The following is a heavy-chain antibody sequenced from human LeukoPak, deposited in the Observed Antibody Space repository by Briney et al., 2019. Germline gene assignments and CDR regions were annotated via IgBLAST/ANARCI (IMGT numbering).Heavy chain of an antibody. D-gene: IGHD6-19*01. CDR1: GFTFRSNW. Sequence: GGSLRLFCAASGFTFRSNWMNWVRQAPGKGLQWVAHVQPDGSAKIYADSVKGRFTISRDNAKDSYLQMNSLRVEDTAVYYCARDFFGWSSLGHWGQGTLVTVSS. CDR2: VQPDGSAK. J-gene: IGHJ1*01. V-gene: IGHV3-7*01. CDR3: ARDFFGWSSLGH.